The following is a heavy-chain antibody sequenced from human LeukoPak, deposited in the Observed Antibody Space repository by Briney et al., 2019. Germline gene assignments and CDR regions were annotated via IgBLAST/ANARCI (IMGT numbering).Heavy chain of an antibody. V-gene: IGHV4-61*02. J-gene: IGHJ4*02. CDR1: GGSISSGSYY. D-gene: IGHD1-26*01. CDR2: IYTSGST. CDR3: ANSEVGPTVQFDY. Sequence: SQTLSLTCTVSGGSISSGSYYWSWIRQPAGKGLEWIGRIYTSGSTNYNPSLKSRVTISVDTSKNQFSLKFSSVTAADTAVYYCANSEVGPTVQFDYWGQGILVTVSS.